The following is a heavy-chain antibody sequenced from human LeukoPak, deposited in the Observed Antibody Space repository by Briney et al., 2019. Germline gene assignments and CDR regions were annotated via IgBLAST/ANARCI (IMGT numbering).Heavy chain of an antibody. Sequence: GGSLRLSCAASGFTFRSYWMSWVRQAPGKGLEWVANINQDGSEKYYVDSVKGRFTISRDNAKNSLYLQMNSLRAEDTAVYYCARFNCYTRNYYYYYMDVWGKGTTVTVSS. D-gene: IGHD2-15*01. CDR2: INQDGSEK. CDR3: ARFNCYTRNYYYYYMDV. J-gene: IGHJ6*03. V-gene: IGHV3-7*01. CDR1: GFTFRSYW.